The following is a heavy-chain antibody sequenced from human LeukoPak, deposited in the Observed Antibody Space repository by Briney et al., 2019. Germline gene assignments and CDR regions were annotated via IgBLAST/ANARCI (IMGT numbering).Heavy chain of an antibody. D-gene: IGHD4-17*01. Sequence: GGSLRLSCAASGFTFSSYAMHWVRQAPGKGLEWVAVISYDGSNKYYADSVKGRFTISRDNSRNSLYLQMNSLRTEDTALYYCAKTYYGDYYSLDYWGQGTLVTVSS. CDR3: AKTYYGDYYSLDY. CDR2: ISYDGSNK. J-gene: IGHJ4*02. CDR1: GFTFSSYA. V-gene: IGHV3-30*04.